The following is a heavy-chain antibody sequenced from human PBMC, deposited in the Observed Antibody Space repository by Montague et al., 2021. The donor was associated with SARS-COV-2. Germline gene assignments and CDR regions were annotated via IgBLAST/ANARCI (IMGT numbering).Heavy chain of an antibody. J-gene: IGHJ4*02. D-gene: IGHD5-12*01. Sequence: SETLSLTCTVSGASISSSSYYWGWIRQPPGKGLEWIGSIYYSGSTYYNPSLKSRVTISVDTSKNQFSLKLSSVTAADTAVYYCARHARQWLRWYPYYFDYWGQGTLVTVSS. CDR1: GASISSSSYY. CDR3: ARHARQWLRWYPYYFDY. V-gene: IGHV4-39*01. CDR2: IYYSGST.